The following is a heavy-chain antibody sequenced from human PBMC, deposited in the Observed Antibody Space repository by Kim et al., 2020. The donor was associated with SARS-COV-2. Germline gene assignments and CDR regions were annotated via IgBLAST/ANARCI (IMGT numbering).Heavy chain of an antibody. Sequence: GGSLRLSCAASGFTFSSYSMNWVRQAPGKGLEWVSSISSSSSYIYYADSVKGRFTISRDNAKNSLYLQMNSLRAEDTAVYYCARDGDTAMVTDPYYFDYWGQGTLVTVSS. CDR3: ARDGDTAMVTDPYYFDY. CDR1: GFTFSSYS. J-gene: IGHJ4*02. CDR2: ISSSSSYI. V-gene: IGHV3-21*01. D-gene: IGHD5-18*01.